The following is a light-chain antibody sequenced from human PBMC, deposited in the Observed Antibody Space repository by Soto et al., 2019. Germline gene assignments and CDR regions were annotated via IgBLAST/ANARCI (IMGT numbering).Light chain of an antibody. V-gene: IGLV1-47*01. Sequence: QSVLTQPPSASGTPGQRVTISCSGSGSNIGSNYVSWYQQLPGTAPKLLIFKNNQRPSGVPDRFSGSKSGTSASLAISGLRSEDEAGCYCATWDDSLSGWVFGGGTKVTVL. CDR3: ATWDDSLSGWV. J-gene: IGLJ3*02. CDR1: GSNIGSNY. CDR2: KNN.